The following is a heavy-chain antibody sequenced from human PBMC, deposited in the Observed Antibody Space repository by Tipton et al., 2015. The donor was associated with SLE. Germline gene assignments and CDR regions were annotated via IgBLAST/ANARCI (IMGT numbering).Heavy chain of an antibody. V-gene: IGHV4-4*07. J-gene: IGHJ3*02. CDR2: IYASGST. D-gene: IGHD6-13*01. Sequence: TLSLTCTVSGGSLSSYYWSWIRQPAGKGLEWIGRIYASGSTEYNPSLKSRVTISVDPSKNQFSLRLTSLTAADTAVYCCARVVYSFSDAFDSWGQGTWVTVSS. CDR1: GGSLSSYY. CDR3: ARVVYSFSDAFDS.